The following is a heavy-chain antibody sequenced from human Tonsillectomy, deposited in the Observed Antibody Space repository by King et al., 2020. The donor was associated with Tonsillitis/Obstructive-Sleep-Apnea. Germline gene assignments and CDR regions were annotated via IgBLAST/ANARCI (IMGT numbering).Heavy chain of an antibody. J-gene: IGHJ6*03. CDR2: ISGSGGST. Sequence: VQLVESGGGLVQPGGSLRLSCAASGFTFSSYAMSWVRQAPGKGLEWVSAISGSGGSTYYADSVKGRFTISRDNSKNTLYLQMNSLRAEDTAVYYCANPLLKGEGLRFLEWLSSRGAHYYYYMDVWGKGTTVTVSS. D-gene: IGHD3-3*01. CDR3: ANPLLKGEGLRFLEWLSSRGAHYYYYMDV. CDR1: GFTFSSYA. V-gene: IGHV3-23*04.